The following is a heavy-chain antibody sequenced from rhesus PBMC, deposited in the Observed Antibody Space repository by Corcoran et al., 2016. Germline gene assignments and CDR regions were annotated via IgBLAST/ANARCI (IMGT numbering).Heavy chain of an antibody. CDR2: IYGSGGTT. CDR1: GYSISSDYH. D-gene: IGHD5-30*01. CDR3: AAYRDGYSFFDS. V-gene: IGHV4S14*01. J-gene: IGHJ4*01. Sequence: QVQLQESGPGLVKPSETLSLTCAVSGYSISSDYHSNWIRHPAGKGLEWIGRIYGSGGTTSPHPALKDPGARSMDPAKNQFSMILSAVTAADTAVYYCAAYRDGYSFFDSWGQGVLVTVSS.